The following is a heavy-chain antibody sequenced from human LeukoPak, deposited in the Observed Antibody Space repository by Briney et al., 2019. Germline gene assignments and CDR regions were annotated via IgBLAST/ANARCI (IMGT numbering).Heavy chain of an antibody. V-gene: IGHV3-30*03. Sequence: GRALKLLKTAAGFTCSSYGMHWVLKDPGKGLEWVSVISYDGSNKYYADSVKGLFTISRDNSKNTLYLQMNSLRAEDTAVYYCARGSGQLVLRGWFDPWGQGTLVTVSS. CDR3: ARGSGQLVLRGWFDP. CDR1: GFTCSSYG. D-gene: IGHD6-13*01. J-gene: IGHJ5*02. CDR2: ISYDGSNK.